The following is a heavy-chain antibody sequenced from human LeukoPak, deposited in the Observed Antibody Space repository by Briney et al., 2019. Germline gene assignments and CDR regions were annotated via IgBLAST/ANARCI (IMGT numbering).Heavy chain of an antibody. CDR1: GGSISSYY. Sequence: PSETLSLTCTVSGGSISSYYWSWIRQPAGKGLEWIGRIYTSGSTSYNPSLKSRVTMSVDTSKSQFSLKLSSVTAADTAVYYCARVSSSSPYFDYWGQGTLVTVSS. J-gene: IGHJ4*02. CDR3: ARVSSSSPYFDY. V-gene: IGHV4-4*07. CDR2: IYTSGST. D-gene: IGHD6-6*01.